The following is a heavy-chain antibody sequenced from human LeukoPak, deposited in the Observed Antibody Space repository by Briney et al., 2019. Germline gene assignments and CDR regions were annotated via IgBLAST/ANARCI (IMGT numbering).Heavy chain of an antibody. J-gene: IGHJ4*02. CDR1: GFTFSSNV. V-gene: IGHV3-23*01. CDR3: AKRGAKVGQTVAPGDY. D-gene: IGHD4-23*01. CDR2: ITGSGGSI. Sequence: GGSLRLSCAASGFTFSSNVMSWVRRAPGKGLEWVSSITGSGGSIYYADSVKGRFTSSRDNSKNTLYLQMSSLRAEDTAVYYCAKRGAKVGQTVAPGDYWGQGTLVTVSS.